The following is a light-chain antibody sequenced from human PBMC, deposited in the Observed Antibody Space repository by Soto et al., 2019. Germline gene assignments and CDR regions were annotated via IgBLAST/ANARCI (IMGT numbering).Light chain of an antibody. CDR1: QSISNY. J-gene: IGKJ1*01. Sequence: DIQMTQSPSTLSASVGDRVTITCRASQSISNYLAWYQQKPGIAPNLLIYDASSLESGVPSRFSGSGSGTEFTLTISSLQPVDFATYYCQQYNSYSQTFGQGTKVEIK. CDR2: DAS. CDR3: QQYNSYSQT. V-gene: IGKV1-5*01.